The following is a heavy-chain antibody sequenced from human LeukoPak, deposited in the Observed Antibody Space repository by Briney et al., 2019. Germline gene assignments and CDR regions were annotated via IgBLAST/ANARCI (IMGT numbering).Heavy chain of an antibody. CDR3: ARVVGDYDYVWGSYRSYYFDY. J-gene: IGHJ4*02. V-gene: IGHV1-18*01. D-gene: IGHD3-16*02. Sequence: ASVKVSCKASGYTFTSYGISWVRQAPGQGLEWMGWISAYNGNTNYAQKLQGRVTMTTDTSTSTAYMELRSLRSDDTAVYYCARVVGDYDYVWGSYRSYYFDYWGQGTLVTVSS. CDR2: ISAYNGNT. CDR1: GYTFTSYG.